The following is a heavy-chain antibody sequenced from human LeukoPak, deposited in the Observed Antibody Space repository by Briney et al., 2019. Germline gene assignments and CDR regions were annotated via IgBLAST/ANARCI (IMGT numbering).Heavy chain of an antibody. V-gene: IGHV1-69*13. Sequence: ASVKVSCKASGGTFSSYAISWVRQAPGQGLEWMGGIIPIFGTANYAQKFRGRVTITADESTSTAYMELSSLRSEDTAVYYCARGRGYSYGSLAPSRYYFDYWGQGTLVTVSS. J-gene: IGHJ4*02. CDR1: GGTFSSYA. CDR3: ARGRGYSYGSLAPSRYYFDY. CDR2: IIPIFGTA. D-gene: IGHD5-18*01.